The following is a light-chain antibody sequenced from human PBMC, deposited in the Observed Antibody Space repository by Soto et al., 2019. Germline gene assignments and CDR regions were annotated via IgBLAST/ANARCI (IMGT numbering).Light chain of an antibody. CDR2: GAS. CDR1: QSVSSN. CDR3: QQYNNWSWT. Sequence: EIVRTLSPATLSVSPGERDTLSCRASQSVSSNLAWYQQKPGQAPRLLIYGASTRATGIPARFSGSGSGTEFTLTISSLQSEDFAVYYCQQYNNWSWTFGQGTKVDIK. V-gene: IGKV3-15*01. J-gene: IGKJ1*01.